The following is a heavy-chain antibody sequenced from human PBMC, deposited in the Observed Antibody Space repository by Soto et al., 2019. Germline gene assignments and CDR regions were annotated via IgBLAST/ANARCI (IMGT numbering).Heavy chain of an antibody. CDR2: ISYDGSNK. J-gene: IGHJ5*02. Sequence: QVQLVESGGGVVQPGRSLRLSCAASGFTFSSYGMHWVRQAPGKGLEWVAVISYDGSNKYYADSVKGRFTISRDNSKNTLYLQMNSLRAEDTAVYYWAKGGTVPGHWFDPWGQGTLVTVSS. CDR3: AKGGTVPGHWFDP. D-gene: IGHD4-17*01. CDR1: GFTFSSYG. V-gene: IGHV3-30*18.